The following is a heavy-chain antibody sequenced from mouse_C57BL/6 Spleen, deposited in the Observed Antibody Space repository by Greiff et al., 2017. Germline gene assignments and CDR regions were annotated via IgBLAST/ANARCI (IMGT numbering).Heavy chain of an antibody. V-gene: IGHV5-4*01. Sequence: EVQLVESGGGLVKPGGSLKLSCAASGFTFSSYAMSWVRQTPEKRLEWVATISDGGSSTYYPDNVKGRFTLSRDNAKNNLYLQMSHLKSEDTAMYYCSRAVYDMGAMDYWGQGTSVTVSS. CDR1: GFTFSSYA. J-gene: IGHJ4*01. CDR3: SRAVYDMGAMDY. D-gene: IGHD2-12*01. CDR2: ISDGGSST.